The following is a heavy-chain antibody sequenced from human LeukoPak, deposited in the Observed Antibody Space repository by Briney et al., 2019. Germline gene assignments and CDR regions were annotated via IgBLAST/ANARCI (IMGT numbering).Heavy chain of an antibody. J-gene: IGHJ5*02. CDR1: GYTFTAYY. V-gene: IGHV1-2*02. CDR3: ARRRASLTAWFVP. Sequence: ASVKVSCKASGYTFTAYYMHWVRQAPGQGLEWMGWIDPNSGATDSAQKFQGGVTVTRDTSINTVYMELSSLTSDDTAVYYCARRRASLTAWFVPWGQGTLVTVSS. CDR2: IDPNSGAT. D-gene: IGHD1-20*01.